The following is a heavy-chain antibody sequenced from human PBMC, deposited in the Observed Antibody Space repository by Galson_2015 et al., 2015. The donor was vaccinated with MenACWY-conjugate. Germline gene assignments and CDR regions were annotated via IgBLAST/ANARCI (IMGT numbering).Heavy chain of an antibody. V-gene: IGHV3-23*01. Sequence: SLRLPCAASGFTLSSYAMSWVRQAPGKGLEWVSAISGSGGSTYYADSVKGRFAISRDNSKDTVFLQMTSLGVEDTAVYFCGKDKVADTAMVIEHWGQGALVSVSS. CDR3: GKDKVADTAMVIEH. J-gene: IGHJ1*01. D-gene: IGHD5-18*01. CDR2: ISGSGGST. CDR1: GFTLSSYA.